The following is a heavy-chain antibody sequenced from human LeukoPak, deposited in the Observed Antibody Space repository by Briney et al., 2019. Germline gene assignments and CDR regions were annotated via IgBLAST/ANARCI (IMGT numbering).Heavy chain of an antibody. J-gene: IGHJ4*02. CDR2: IIPILGIA. D-gene: IGHD3-22*01. CDR1: RGTFSSYA. V-gene: IGHV1-69*04. CDR3: ARALDTYYYDSSGLDY. Sequence: ASVKLSCKASRGTFSSYAISWVRQAPGQGLEWMGRIIPILGIANYAQKFQGRVTITADKSTSTAYMELSSLRSDDTAVYYCARALDTYYYDSSGLDYWGQGTLVTVSS.